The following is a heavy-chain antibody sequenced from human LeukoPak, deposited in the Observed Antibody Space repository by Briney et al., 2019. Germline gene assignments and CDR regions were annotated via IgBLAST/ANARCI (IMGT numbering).Heavy chain of an antibody. CDR3: ARDPSAAGNFGFDY. Sequence: PGGSLRLSCAASGFTFSSYSMNWVRQAPGKGLEWVSPISSSSSYIYYADSVKGQFTISRDNAKNSLYLQMNSLRAEDTAVYYCARDPSAAGNFGFDYWGQGTLVTVSS. V-gene: IGHV3-21*01. CDR2: ISSSSSYI. CDR1: GFTFSSYS. J-gene: IGHJ4*02. D-gene: IGHD6-13*01.